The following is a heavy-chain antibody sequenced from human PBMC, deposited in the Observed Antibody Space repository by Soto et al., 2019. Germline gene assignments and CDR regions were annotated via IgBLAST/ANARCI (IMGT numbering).Heavy chain of an antibody. CDR3: AKSPRIVVVPAGWFDP. CDR2: ISGSGGST. V-gene: IGHV3-23*01. CDR1: GFTFSSYA. Sequence: EVQLLESGGGLVQPGGSLRLSCAASGFTFSSYAMSWVRQAPGKGLEWVSAISGSGGSTYYADSVKGRFTISRDNSKNTLYLQMNSLRAEDTAVYYCAKSPRIVVVPAGWFDPWGQGTLVTVSS. J-gene: IGHJ5*02. D-gene: IGHD2-2*01.